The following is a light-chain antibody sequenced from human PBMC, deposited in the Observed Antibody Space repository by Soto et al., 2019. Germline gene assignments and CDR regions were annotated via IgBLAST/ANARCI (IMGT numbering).Light chain of an antibody. CDR3: QQRSNWPPAT. V-gene: IGKV3-11*01. Sequence: EIVLTHSPATLSLSPGERATLSCRASQSVSSYLAWYQQKPGQAPRLLIYDASNRATGIPARFSGSGSGTDFTLTISSLEPEDFAVYYCQQRSNWPPATFGQGTKVDI. CDR1: QSVSSY. CDR2: DAS. J-gene: IGKJ1*01.